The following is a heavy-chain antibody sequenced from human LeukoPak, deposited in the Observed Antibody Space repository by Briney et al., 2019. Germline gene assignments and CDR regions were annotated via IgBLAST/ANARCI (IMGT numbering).Heavy chain of an antibody. CDR3: ATEGRGVHFDS. V-gene: IGHV3-21*01. CDR2: IDTTSYT. D-gene: IGHD3-10*01. CDR1: GFIFSSYG. J-gene: IGHJ4*02. Sequence: TGGSLRLSCAASGFIFSSYGMNWVRQAPGKGLEWVASIDTTSYTYYTDSVKGRFTISRDTAKISLYLQMNSLRAEDTAVYYCATEGRGVHFDSWGQGTLVTVSS.